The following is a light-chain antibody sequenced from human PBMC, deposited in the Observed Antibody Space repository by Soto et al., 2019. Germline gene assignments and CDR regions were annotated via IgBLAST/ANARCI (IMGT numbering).Light chain of an antibody. Sequence: SYDLTQPPSVSVSPGQTATISCSGDKLGDKYACWYQQKPGQSPVLVIYEDAKRPSGIPERFSGSNSGNTATLTISGTQTMDEADYYCQTWDSSYGWVFGTGTKVTVL. J-gene: IGLJ1*01. CDR3: QTWDSSYGWV. V-gene: IGLV3-1*01. CDR1: KLGDKY. CDR2: EDA.